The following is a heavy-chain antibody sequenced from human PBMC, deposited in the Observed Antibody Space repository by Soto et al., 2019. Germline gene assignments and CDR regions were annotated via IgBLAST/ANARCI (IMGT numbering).Heavy chain of an antibody. CDR3: AKEVAVAGTRYSYGMDV. Sequence: QVQLVESGGGVVQPGRSLRLSCAASGFTFSSYGMHWVRQAPGKGLEWVAVISYDGSNKYYADSVKGRFTISRDNSKNTLYLQMNSLRAEETDVYHCAKEVAVAGTRYSYGMDVWGQGTTVTVSS. CDR1: GFTFSSYG. J-gene: IGHJ6*02. CDR2: ISYDGSNK. D-gene: IGHD6-19*01. V-gene: IGHV3-30*18.